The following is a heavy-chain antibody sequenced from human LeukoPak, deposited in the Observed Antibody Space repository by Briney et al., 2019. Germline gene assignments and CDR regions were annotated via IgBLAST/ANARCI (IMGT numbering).Heavy chain of an antibody. V-gene: IGHV3-13*01. CDR1: GFTFSSHD. CDR3: ARSKSYSSGWTDFDC. Sequence: GGSLRLSCAASGFTFSSHDMHWVRQPTGKGLEWVTVIGTAGNTYYTDSVKGRFTISRENAKNSLYLQMDNLRAEDTAVYYCARSKSYSSGWTDFDCWGQGTLVTVSS. J-gene: IGHJ4*02. D-gene: IGHD6-19*01. CDR2: IGTAGNT.